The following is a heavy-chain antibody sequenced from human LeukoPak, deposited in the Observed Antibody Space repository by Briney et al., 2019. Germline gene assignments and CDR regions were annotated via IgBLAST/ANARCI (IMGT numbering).Heavy chain of an antibody. V-gene: IGHV4-34*01. D-gene: IGHD5-12*01. Sequence: TSETLSLTCAVYGGSFSGYYWSWIRQPPGKGLEWIGEVNHSGSTDYNPSLKSRVTISVDTSKNQFSLKLSSVTAADTAVYYCAREGSGYDYSYDLGYYYYYMDVWGKGTTVTVSS. CDR2: VNHSGST. CDR3: AREGSGYDYSYDLGYYYYYMDV. CDR1: GGSFSGYY. J-gene: IGHJ6*03.